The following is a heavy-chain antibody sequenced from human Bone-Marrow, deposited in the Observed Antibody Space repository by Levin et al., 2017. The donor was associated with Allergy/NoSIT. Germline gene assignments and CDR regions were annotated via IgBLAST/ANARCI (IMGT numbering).Heavy chain of an antibody. J-gene: IGHJ5*02. Sequence: GESLKISCKGSGYSFTSYWIGWVRQMPGKGLEWMGIIYPGDSDTRYSPSFQGQVTISADKSISTAYLQWSSLKASDTAMYYCARLRDYYGSGSYYNVSWFDPWGQGTLVTVSS. D-gene: IGHD3-10*01. CDR1: GYSFTSYW. CDR2: IYPGDSDT. CDR3: ARLRDYYGSGSYYNVSWFDP. V-gene: IGHV5-51*01.